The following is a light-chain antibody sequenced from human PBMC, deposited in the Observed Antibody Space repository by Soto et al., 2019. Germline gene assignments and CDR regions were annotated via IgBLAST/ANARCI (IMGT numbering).Light chain of an antibody. CDR1: QSVGSNY. V-gene: IGKV3-20*01. CDR2: GAS. J-gene: IGKJ1*01. CDR3: QDYGTSRT. Sequence: EIVLTQSPGTLSLSPGERATLSCRASQSVGSNYLAWYQQRPGQAPRLLIFGASSRATGIPDRFSGSGSGTYFPLTISRLEPEDFAVYYCQDYGTSRTFGQGTRVDI.